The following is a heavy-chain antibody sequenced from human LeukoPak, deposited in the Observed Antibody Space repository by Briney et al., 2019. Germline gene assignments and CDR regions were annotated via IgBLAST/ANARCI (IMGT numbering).Heavy chain of an antibody. D-gene: IGHD6-13*01. V-gene: IGHV3-21*04. CDR3: ARARQLVLGYYYYMDV. CDR1: GFTFSSYS. CDR2: ISSSSSYI. Sequence: AGGSLRLSCAASGFTFSSYSMNWVRQAPGKGLEWVSSISSSSSYIYYADSVKGRFTISRDNAKNSLYLQMNSLRAEDTAVYYCARARQLVLGYYYYMDVWGKGTTVTVSS. J-gene: IGHJ6*03.